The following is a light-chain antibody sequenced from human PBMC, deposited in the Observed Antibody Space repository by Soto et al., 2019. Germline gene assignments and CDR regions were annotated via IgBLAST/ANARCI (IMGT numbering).Light chain of an antibody. CDR2: DVS. CDR1: SSDVGGYNY. J-gene: IGLJ1*01. V-gene: IGLV2-11*01. CDR3: CSYAGSPYV. Sequence: QPALTQPRSVSGSPGQSVAISCTGTSSDVGGYNYVSWYQQHPGKAPKLMIYDVSKRPSGVPDRFSGSKSGNTASLTISGLQAEDEADYYCCSYAGSPYVFGTGTKLTVL.